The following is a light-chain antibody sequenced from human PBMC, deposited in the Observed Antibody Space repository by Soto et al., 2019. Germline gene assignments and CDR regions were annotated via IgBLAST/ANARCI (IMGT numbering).Light chain of an antibody. V-gene: IGKV1-39*01. J-gene: IGKJ2*02. CDR3: QQSYSTLCT. Sequence: DIQMTQSPSSLSASVGDRVTITCRASQSISVYLNWYQQKPGKAPKLLIYAASSLQSGVPSRFSGRGSGTDFTLTISSLQPEDFATYYCQQSYSTLCTFGQGTNLEIK. CDR2: AAS. CDR1: QSISVY.